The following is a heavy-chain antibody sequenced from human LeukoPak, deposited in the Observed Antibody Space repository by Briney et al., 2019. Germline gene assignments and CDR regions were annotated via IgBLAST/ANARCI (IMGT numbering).Heavy chain of an antibody. J-gene: IGHJ4*02. V-gene: IGHV3-74*01. CDR3: ARVLYNWNDCLDY. CDR1: GVTFSTYW. Sequence: GGSLRLSCAASGVTFSTYWMHWVRQAPGKGLGWGSRISGDGTTTNYADSVKGRFTISRDNAKSTLYLQMNSLRAEHAAVYYCARVLYNWNDCLDYWGQGTLVTVSS. CDR2: ISGDGTTT. D-gene: IGHD1-20*01.